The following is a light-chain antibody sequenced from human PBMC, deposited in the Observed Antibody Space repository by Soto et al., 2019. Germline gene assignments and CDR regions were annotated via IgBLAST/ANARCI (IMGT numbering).Light chain of an antibody. CDR2: RNN. V-gene: IGLV1-47*01. CDR1: SSNIGSNY. CDR3: AAWDDSLSGHWV. Sequence: QSVLTQSPSASGTPGQRVTISFSGSSSNIGSNYLYWYQQLPGTAPKLLIYRNNQRPSGVPDRFSGSKSGTSASLAISGLRSEDEADYYCAAWDDSLSGHWVFGGGTQLTVL. J-gene: IGLJ3*02.